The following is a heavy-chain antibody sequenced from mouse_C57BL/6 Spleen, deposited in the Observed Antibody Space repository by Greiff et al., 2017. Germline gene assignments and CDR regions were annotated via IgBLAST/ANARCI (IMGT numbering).Heavy chain of an antibody. J-gene: IGHJ2*01. D-gene: IGHD2-1*01. CDR3: ARKGVTRYYFDD. CDR2: IDPSDSYT. V-gene: IGHV1-69*01. Sequence: VQLQQPGAELVMPGASVKLSCKASGYTFTSYWMHWVKQRPGQGLEWIGEIDPSDSYTNYNQKFKGKSTLTVDKSSSTAYMQLSSLTSEDSAVYYCARKGVTRYYFDDWGQGTTLTVSS. CDR1: GYTFTSYW.